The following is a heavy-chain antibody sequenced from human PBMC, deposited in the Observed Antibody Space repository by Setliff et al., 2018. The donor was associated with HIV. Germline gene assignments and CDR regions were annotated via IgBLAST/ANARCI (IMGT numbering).Heavy chain of an antibody. V-gene: IGHV1-2*02. CDR1: GYTFTDFY. J-gene: IGHJ3*02. CDR3: ARAIREGDVFDI. CDR2: INPHSGGT. D-gene: IGHD3-10*01. Sequence: ASVKVSCKSSGYTFTDFYIHWVRQAPGQGLEWMGWINPHSGGTYYAQKFQGRVTMTRDTSINTAYMELGRLTSDDTAVYFSARAIREGDVFDIWGQGAVVTVSS.